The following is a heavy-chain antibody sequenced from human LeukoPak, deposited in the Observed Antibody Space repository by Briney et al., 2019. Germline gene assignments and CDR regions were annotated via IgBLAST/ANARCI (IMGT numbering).Heavy chain of an antibody. CDR3: ARDGVDTATYFDY. V-gene: IGHV3-21*01. J-gene: IGHJ4*02. D-gene: IGHD5-18*01. CDR2: ISSSSKYI. Sequence: GGSLRLSCAASGFAFGSYTMSWVRQAPGKGLEWVSSISSSSKYIYYADSMKGRFTISRDNAKNSLYLQMNSLRAEDTAVYYCARDGVDTATYFDYWGQGTLVTVSS. CDR1: GFAFGSYT.